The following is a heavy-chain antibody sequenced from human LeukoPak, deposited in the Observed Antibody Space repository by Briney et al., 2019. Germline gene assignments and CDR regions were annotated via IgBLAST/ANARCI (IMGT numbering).Heavy chain of an antibody. CDR3: ARVYYYDSSGYFQLVPFDY. CDR2: INAGNGNT. D-gene: IGHD3-22*01. V-gene: IGHV1-3*01. Sequence: ASVKVSCKASGYTFTSYAMHWVRQAPGQRLEWMGWINAGNGNTKYSQKFQGRVTITRDTSASTAYMELSSLRSEDTAVYYCARVYYYDSSGYFQLVPFDYWGQGTLVTVSS. J-gene: IGHJ4*02. CDR1: GYTFTSYA.